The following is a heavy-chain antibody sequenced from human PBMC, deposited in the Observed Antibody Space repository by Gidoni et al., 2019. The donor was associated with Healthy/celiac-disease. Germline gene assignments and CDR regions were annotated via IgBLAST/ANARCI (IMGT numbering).Heavy chain of an antibody. Sequence: QVQLVESGGGVVQPGRSLRLSCAASGFTFSSYGMHWVRQAPGKGLEWVAVIGYDGSNKYYADSVKGRFTIYRDKSKNTLYLQMNSLRAEDTAVYYCARVGAHYGDYGAGSYYYYYGMDVWGQGTTVTVSS. J-gene: IGHJ6*02. D-gene: IGHD4-17*01. V-gene: IGHV3-33*01. CDR2: IGYDGSNK. CDR1: GFTFSSYG. CDR3: ARVGAHYGDYGAGSYYYYYGMDV.